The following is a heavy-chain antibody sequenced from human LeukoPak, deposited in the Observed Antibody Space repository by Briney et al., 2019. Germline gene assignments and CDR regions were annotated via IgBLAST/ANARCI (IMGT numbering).Heavy chain of an antibody. CDR2: ISTSTGDT. CDR1: GYIFTTYN. J-gene: IGHJ4*02. V-gene: IGHV1-18*04. Sequence: ASVKVSCKPSGYIFTTYNLHWVRQAPGQGLEWMGWISTSTGDTDYARNLRGRVTMSTDASTGTAYMELRRLRSDDTAVYYCARSHNVYFDYWGQVTLLTVTT. D-gene: IGHD5-24*01. CDR3: ARSHNVYFDY.